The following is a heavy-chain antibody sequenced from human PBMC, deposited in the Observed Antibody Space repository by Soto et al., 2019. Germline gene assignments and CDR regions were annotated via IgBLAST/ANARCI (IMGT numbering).Heavy chain of an antibody. J-gene: IGHJ4*02. CDR2: VIPILGTA. CDR1: GGSFRNSV. V-gene: IGHV1-69*01. Sequence: QVQLVQSGAEVKKPGSSVKVSCTASGGSFRNSVISWVRQAPAQRLEWMGGVIPILGTANYAQKFQGRVTMTADEATSTANMDLRSLSPDDTAVYYCARLGHPGHWGPGTLVIVSS. CDR3: ARLGHPGH.